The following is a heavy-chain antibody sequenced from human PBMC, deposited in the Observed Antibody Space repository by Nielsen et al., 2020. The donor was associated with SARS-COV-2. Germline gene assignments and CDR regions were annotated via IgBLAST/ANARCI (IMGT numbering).Heavy chain of an antibody. J-gene: IGHJ4*02. CDR2: ISSSGGST. V-gene: IGHV3-23*01. D-gene: IGHD4-23*01. Sequence: GGSLRLSCVTSGFTFTSYVMNWVRQAPGKGLEWVSGISSSGGSTYYADSVKGRFTISRDNSKNTLYLQMNSLRAEDTAVYYCAKSTVVTTYYFDYWGQGTLVTVSS. CDR3: AKSTVVTTYYFDY. CDR1: GFTFTSYV.